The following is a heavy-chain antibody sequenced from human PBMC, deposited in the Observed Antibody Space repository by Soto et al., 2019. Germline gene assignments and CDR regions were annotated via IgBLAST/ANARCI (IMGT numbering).Heavy chain of an antibody. J-gene: IGHJ4*02. D-gene: IGHD5-12*01. V-gene: IGHV4-31*03. CDR3: ARDRGGYGVFDC. CDR1: AGSISSDGFY. Sequence: SETLSLTCSVSAGSISSDGFYWNWIRQPPGRGLEWIGYIYHSGGTYSSPSLRSRVTISVDTSKNQFTLKLSSVTAADTAVYFCARDRGGYGVFDCWGQGTLVTVSS. CDR2: IYHSGGT.